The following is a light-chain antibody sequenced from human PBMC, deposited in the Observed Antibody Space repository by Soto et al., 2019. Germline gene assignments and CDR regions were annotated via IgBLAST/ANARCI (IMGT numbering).Light chain of an antibody. J-gene: IGLJ1*01. CDR2: DVT. CDR1: SSDVGSYEY. Sequence: QSVLTQPASVSGSPGQSITISCTGTSSDVGSYEYVSWYQHQPDKAPKLIIYDVTNRPSGVSTRFSGSKSGNTASLTISGIQTEDEADYYCASITRSSTSVFGTGTKVTVL. V-gene: IGLV2-14*01. CDR3: ASITRSSTSV.